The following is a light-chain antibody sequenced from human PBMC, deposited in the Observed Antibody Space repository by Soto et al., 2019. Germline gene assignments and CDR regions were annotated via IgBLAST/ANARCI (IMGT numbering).Light chain of an antibody. CDR2: KVS. CDR1: QSLAYIDGNTY. Sequence: EVVMTQSPLSLPVTLGQPASISCRSSQSLAYIDGNTYLRWFQQRPGQSPRRLIYKVSNRESGVPVRFSGRGSVFDFALKISKVEAEDVALYYCLQGIYWPPYPFGKPTQLEIK. V-gene: IGKV2-30*01. CDR3: LQGIYWPPYP. J-gene: IGKJ2*01.